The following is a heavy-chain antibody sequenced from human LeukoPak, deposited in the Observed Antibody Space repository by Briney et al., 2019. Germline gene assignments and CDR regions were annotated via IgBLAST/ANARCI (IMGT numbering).Heavy chain of an antibody. J-gene: IGHJ3*02. Sequence: TGGSLRLSCAASGFIFSGYAMSWVRQAPGKGLEWVSGISGSGNKAYYADSMKGRFTISRDNSKNMLYLQMNSLSAEDTAIYYCAKDDATGTSSDAFDIWGQGTMVTVSP. V-gene: IGHV3-23*01. CDR3: AKDDATGTSSDAFDI. CDR2: ISGSGNKA. D-gene: IGHD1-1*01. CDR1: GFIFSGYA.